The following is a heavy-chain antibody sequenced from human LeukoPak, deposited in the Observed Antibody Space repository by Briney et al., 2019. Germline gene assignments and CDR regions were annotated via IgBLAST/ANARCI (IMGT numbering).Heavy chain of an antibody. Sequence: SETLSLTCTVSGGSIGSHYWSWIRQPPGKGLGWIGYIYYSGSTNYNPSLKSRVTISVDTSKNQFSLKLSSVTVADTAVYYCARALLVMACNSGVCRHVDPWGQGTLVTVSS. J-gene: IGHJ5*02. CDR3: ARALLVMACNSGVCRHVDP. CDR1: GGSIGSHY. CDR2: IYYSGST. D-gene: IGHD2-8*01. V-gene: IGHV4-59*11.